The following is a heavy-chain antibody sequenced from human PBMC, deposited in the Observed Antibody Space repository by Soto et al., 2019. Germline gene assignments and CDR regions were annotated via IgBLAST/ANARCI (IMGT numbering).Heavy chain of an antibody. J-gene: IGHJ4*02. CDR2: ISGSGGST. CDR3: AKDLVVAVVVGATPSHPFDY. CDR1: GFTFSSYA. Sequence: EVQLLESGGGLVQPGGSLRLSCAASGFTFSSYAMSWVRQAPGKGLEWVSAISGSGGSTYYADSVKGRFTISRDNSKNVMYMHMNGLGAEDTAVYYCAKDLVVAVVVGATPSHPFDYWGQGMLVTVSS. V-gene: IGHV3-23*01. D-gene: IGHD2-15*01.